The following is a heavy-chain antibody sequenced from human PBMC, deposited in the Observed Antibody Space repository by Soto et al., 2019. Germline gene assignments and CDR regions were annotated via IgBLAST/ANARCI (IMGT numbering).Heavy chain of an antibody. J-gene: IGHJ5*02. D-gene: IGHD6-13*01. CDR3: ARGGRRREQQLAYNWFDP. CDR2: IYYSGST. Sequence: SETLSLTCTVSGGSISSYYWSWIRQPPGKGLEWIGYIYYSGSTNYNPSLKSRVTISVDTSKNQFSLKLSSVTAADTAVYYCARGGRRREQQLAYNWFDPWGQGTLVTVSS. CDR1: GGSISSYY. V-gene: IGHV4-59*01.